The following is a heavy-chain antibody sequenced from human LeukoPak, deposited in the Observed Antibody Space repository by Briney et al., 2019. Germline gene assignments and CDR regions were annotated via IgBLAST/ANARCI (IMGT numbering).Heavy chain of an antibody. J-gene: IGHJ5*02. CDR3: AKDRVVMRYCSGGSCFDWFDP. Sequence: GGSLRLSCAASGFTFSSYAMSWVRQAPGKGLEWVSAISGSGGSTYYADSVKGRFTISRDNSKNTLYLQMNSLRAEDTAVYYCAKDRVVMRYCSGGSCFDWFDPWGQGTLVTVSS. CDR2: ISGSGGST. D-gene: IGHD2-15*01. CDR1: GFTFSSYA. V-gene: IGHV3-23*01.